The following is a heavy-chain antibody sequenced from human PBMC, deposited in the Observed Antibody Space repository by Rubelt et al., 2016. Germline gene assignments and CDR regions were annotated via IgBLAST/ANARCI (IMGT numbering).Heavy chain of an antibody. CDR1: GGPIRSGSYY. CDR3: ARIGGSTIPLSAFDI. D-gene: IGHD3-9*01. J-gene: IGHJ3*02. Sequence: QVQLQESGPGLVTPSETLSLTCTVSGGPIRSGSYYWAWIRQSPGKGLELIGTVYYTGSTFYSPSLKSRVTISLDKSKNQFSLKLNSVTAADTAVYYCARIGGSTIPLSAFDIWGQGTMVTVSS. V-gene: IGHV4-39*07. CDR2: VYYTGST.